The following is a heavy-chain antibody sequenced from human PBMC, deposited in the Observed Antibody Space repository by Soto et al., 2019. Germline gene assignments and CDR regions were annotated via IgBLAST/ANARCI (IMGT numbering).Heavy chain of an antibody. J-gene: IGHJ4*02. D-gene: IGHD6-6*01. V-gene: IGHV6-1*01. CDR3: ARGGIAARPGGFDY. Sequence: SQTLSLTGAISGDSVSSNSAAWNWIRQSPSRGLEWLGRTYYRSKWYNDYAVSVKSRITINPDTSKNQFSLQLNSVTPEDTAVYYCARGGIAARPGGFDYWGQGTLVTVSS. CDR2: TYYRSKWYN. CDR1: GDSVSSNSAA.